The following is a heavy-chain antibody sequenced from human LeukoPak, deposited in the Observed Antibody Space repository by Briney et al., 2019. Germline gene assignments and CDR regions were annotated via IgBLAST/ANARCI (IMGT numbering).Heavy chain of an antibody. CDR2: ISWNSGSI. Sequence: GGPLRLSCAASGFTFDDYAMHWVRQAPGKGLEWVSGISWNSGSIGYADSVKGRFTISRDNAKNSLYLQMNSLRAEDTALYYCAKDGLRAYYYDSSGYYFDYWGQGTLVTVSS. CDR1: GFTFDDYA. V-gene: IGHV3-9*01. CDR3: AKDGLRAYYYDSSGYYFDY. J-gene: IGHJ4*02. D-gene: IGHD3-22*01.